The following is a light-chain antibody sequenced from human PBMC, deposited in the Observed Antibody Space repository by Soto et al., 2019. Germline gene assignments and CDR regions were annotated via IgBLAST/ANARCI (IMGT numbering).Light chain of an antibody. CDR2: GAS. CDR1: QSINSD. CDR3: QQYGGSPYT. V-gene: IGKV3-20*01. Sequence: EIVMTQSQATLSVSPGETTRLSCRASQSINSDVAWYQQKVGQTPRLLIHGASTRATGIAARFSGSGSGTDFTLTISRLEPEDFAVYFCQQYGGSPYTFGQGTKVDIK. J-gene: IGKJ2*01.